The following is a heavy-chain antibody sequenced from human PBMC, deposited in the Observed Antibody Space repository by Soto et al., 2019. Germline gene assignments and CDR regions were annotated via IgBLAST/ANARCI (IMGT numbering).Heavy chain of an antibody. J-gene: IGHJ4*02. CDR3: ARGPELITSETKPFEY. CDR1: GGSISSGGYY. V-gene: IGHV4-31*03. D-gene: IGHD4-17*01. Sequence: SETLSLTCTVSGGSISSGGYYWSWIRQHPGKGLEWIGYIYYSGSTYYNPSLKSRVTISVDTSKNQFSLKLSSVTAADTAVYYCARGPELITSETKPFEYWGQGALVTVSS. CDR2: IYYSGST.